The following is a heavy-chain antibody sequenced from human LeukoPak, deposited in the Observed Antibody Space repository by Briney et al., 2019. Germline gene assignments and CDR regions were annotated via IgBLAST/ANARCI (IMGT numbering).Heavy chain of an antibody. CDR1: GFTFSSYA. CDR3: ARDDCSGGSCYSDAFDI. V-gene: IGHV3-30-3*01. Sequence: GGSLRLSCAASGFTFSSYAMHWVRQAPGKGLEWVAVISYDGSNKYYADSVKGRFTISRDNSKNTLYLQMNSLRAEDTAVYYCARDDCSGGSCYSDAFDIWGQGTMVTVSS. CDR2: ISYDGSNK. D-gene: IGHD2-15*01. J-gene: IGHJ3*02.